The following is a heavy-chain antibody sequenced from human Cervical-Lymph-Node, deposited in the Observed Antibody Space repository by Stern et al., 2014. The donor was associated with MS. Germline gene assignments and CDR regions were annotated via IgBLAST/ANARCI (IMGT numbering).Heavy chain of an antibody. CDR1: GGSISNYY. CDR3: ARDYGDYAFYGMDV. CDR2: ISHSGRT. D-gene: IGHD4-17*01. V-gene: IGHV4-59*01. J-gene: IGHJ6*02. Sequence: VQLEESGPGLIKPSETLSLTCTVSGGSISNYYWTWIRQPPGKGLEWIGYISHSGRTNYNPSLESRINILFDTSKNQLSLKLRTVTAADTALYYCARDYGDYAFYGMDVWGQGTTVTVSS.